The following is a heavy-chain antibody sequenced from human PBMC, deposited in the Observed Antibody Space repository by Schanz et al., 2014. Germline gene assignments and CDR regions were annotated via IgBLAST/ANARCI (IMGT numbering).Heavy chain of an antibody. CDR3: AKDAPYPFHL. V-gene: IGHV3-23*04. CDR2: ISSGGGST. CDR1: GFTFSTHA. J-gene: IGHJ2*01. Sequence: VQLVESGGGVVQPGRSLRLSCAASGFTFSTHAMAWVRQAPGKGLEWVSSISSGGGSTYYADSVKGRFTISRDNFKGALYLQMNSLRAEDTAIYYCAKDAPYPFHLWGRGSLSTVSS.